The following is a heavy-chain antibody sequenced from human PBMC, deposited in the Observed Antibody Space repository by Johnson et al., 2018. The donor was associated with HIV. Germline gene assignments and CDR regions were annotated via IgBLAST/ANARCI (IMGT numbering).Heavy chain of an antibody. CDR3: AKRGRTYYDCWSGCSGDAFDI. V-gene: IGHV3-30*18. CDR2: ISYDGSNK. D-gene: IGHD3-3*01. CDR1: GFTFSSYG. J-gene: IGHJ3*02. Sequence: QEQLVESGGGVVQPGRSLRLSCAASGFTFSSYGMHWVRQAPGKGLEWVAVISYDGSNKYYADSVKGRFTISRDNSKNTLYLQMNSLRDEDTAVYYCAKRGRTYYDCWSGCSGDAFDIWGQGTLVTVSS.